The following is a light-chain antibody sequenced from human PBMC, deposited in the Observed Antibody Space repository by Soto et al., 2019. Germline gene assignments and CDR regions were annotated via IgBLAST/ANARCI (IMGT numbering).Light chain of an antibody. J-gene: IGLJ2*01. V-gene: IGLV4-69*01. CDR3: QTWGTGMV. CDR2: LNSDGSH. Sequence: QPVLTQSPSASASLGASVKLTCTLSSGHSTYAIAWHQQQPEKGPRYLMKLNSDGSHNKGDGIPDRFSGSSSGAERYLTIPSLQFEDEADYYCQTWGTGMVFGGGTKLTVL. CDR1: SGHSTYA.